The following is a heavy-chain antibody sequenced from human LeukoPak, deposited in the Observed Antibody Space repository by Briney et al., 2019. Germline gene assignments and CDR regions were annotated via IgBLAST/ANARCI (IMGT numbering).Heavy chain of an antibody. CDR3: ARVSPRESGQAGIFFDY. V-gene: IGHV1-46*01. CDR1: GYTFTAYY. D-gene: IGHD3-3*01. CDR2: INPSGGST. J-gene: IGHJ4*02. Sequence: ASVKVSCKASGYTFTAYYIHWVRQAPGQGLEWMGIINPSGGSTTYAQKLQGRVTMTRDTSTNIVYMELSSLRSEDTAVYYCARVSPRESGQAGIFFDYWGQGTLVTVSS.